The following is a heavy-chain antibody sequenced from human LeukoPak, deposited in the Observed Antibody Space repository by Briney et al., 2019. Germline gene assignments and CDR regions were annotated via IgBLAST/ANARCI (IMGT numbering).Heavy chain of an antibody. Sequence: PGGTLRLSCAASGFTFSSYSMNWVRQAPGKGLEWVSYISSSSSTIYYADSVKGRFTISRDNAKNSLYLQMNSLRAEDTAVYYCARDPGGWGTMIVWGQGTLVTVSS. J-gene: IGHJ4*02. CDR1: GFTFSSYS. CDR2: ISSSSSTI. V-gene: IGHV3-48*04. CDR3: ARDPGGWGTMIV. D-gene: IGHD3-22*01.